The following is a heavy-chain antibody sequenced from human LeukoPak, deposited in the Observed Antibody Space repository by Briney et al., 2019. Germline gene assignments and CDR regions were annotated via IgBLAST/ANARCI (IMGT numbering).Heavy chain of an antibody. V-gene: IGHV4-39*07. CDR2: IYYNGNT. J-gene: IGHJ4*02. D-gene: IGHD6-13*01. CDR1: GGSISTDNCY. Sequence: SETLSLTCTVSGGSISTDNCYWGWIRQPPGKGLEWIGSIYYNGNTYYNPSLKSRVTISVDTSKNQFSLKVNSVTAADTAVYYCAKFVSSWHYFDYWGQGTLVTVSS. CDR3: AKFVSSWHYFDY.